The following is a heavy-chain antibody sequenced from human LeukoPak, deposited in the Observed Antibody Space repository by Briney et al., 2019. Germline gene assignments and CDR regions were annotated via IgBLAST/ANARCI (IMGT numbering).Heavy chain of an antibody. Sequence: GGSLRLSCAASGFTFSSYAMSWVRQAPGKGLEWVSAISGSGGSTYYADSVKGRFTISRDNSKNTLYLQMNSLRAEDTAVYFCVRLRRNSDTSGFYYYYDFWGQGTLVTVSS. CDR1: GFTFSSYA. CDR3: VRLRRNSDTSGFYYYYDF. V-gene: IGHV3-23*01. J-gene: IGHJ4*02. CDR2: ISGSGGST. D-gene: IGHD3-22*01.